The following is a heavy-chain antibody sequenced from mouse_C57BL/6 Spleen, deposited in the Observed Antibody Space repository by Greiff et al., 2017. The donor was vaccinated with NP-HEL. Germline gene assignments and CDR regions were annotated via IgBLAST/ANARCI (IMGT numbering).Heavy chain of an antibody. CDR2: IYPGSGST. CDR3: ARNWASDGAMDY. D-gene: IGHD4-1*01. Sequence: QVQLQQPGAELVKPGASVKMSCKASGYTFTSYWITWVKQRPGQGLEWIGDIYPGSGSTNYNEKFKSKATLTVDTSSSTAYMQLSSLTSEDSAVYYCARNWASDGAMDYWGQGTSVTVSS. V-gene: IGHV1-55*01. J-gene: IGHJ4*01. CDR1: GYTFTSYW.